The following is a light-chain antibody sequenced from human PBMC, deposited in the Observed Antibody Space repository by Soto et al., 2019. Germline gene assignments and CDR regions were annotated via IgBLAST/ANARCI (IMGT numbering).Light chain of an antibody. CDR2: QNN. Sequence: QSVLTQPPSVSAAPGQRVTISCSGSSSNIGENYVSWYQQLPGTDPKLLIYQNNKRPSGIPDRFSGSKSGTSATLGITGLQTGDEADYYCGTWDSSLSAWVFGGGTKLTVL. CDR1: SSNIGENY. V-gene: IGLV1-51*02. CDR3: GTWDSSLSAWV. J-gene: IGLJ3*02.